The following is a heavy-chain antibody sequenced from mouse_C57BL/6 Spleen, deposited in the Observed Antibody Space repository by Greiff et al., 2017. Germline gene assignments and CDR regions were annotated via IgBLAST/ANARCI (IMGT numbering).Heavy chain of an antibody. J-gene: IGHJ4*01. CDR1: GYAFSSSW. V-gene: IGHV1-82*01. CDR2: IYPGDGDT. Sequence: VQLQQSGPELVKPGASVKISCKASGYAFSSSWMNWVKQRPGKGLEWIGRIYPGDGDTNYNGKFKGKATLTADKSSSTAYMQLSILTSEDSAVYFCARSGYGGYAMDYWGQGTSVTVSS. CDR3: ARSGYGGYAMDY. D-gene: IGHD1-1*02.